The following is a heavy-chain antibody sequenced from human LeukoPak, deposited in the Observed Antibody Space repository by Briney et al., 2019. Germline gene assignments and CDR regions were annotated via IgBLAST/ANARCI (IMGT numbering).Heavy chain of an antibody. CDR1: GFTFRSYT. J-gene: IGHJ4*02. Sequence: GGSLRLSCAASGFTFRSYTMNWVRQAPGKGLEWVSSFSGGSNYIYYADSVRGRFTISRDNAKNSLYLQMNSLRAEDTAMYYCARDRGEGYSGYDGFDYWGQGTLVTVSS. CDR2: FSGGSNYI. CDR3: ARDRGEGYSGYDGFDY. D-gene: IGHD5-12*01. V-gene: IGHV3-21*01.